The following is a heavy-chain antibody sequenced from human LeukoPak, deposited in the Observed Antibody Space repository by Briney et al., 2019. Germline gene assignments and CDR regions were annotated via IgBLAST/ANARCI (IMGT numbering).Heavy chain of an antibody. J-gene: IGHJ4*02. CDR3: ARWADY. CDR1: GGSISSAGYY. Sequence: PSETLSLTCTVSGGSISSAGYYWSWIRQSPGKGLEWIGYFYHDGSTYYNPSLNSRVTISVDRSKNQFSLKLNSVTAADTAVYYCARWADYWGQGTLVTVSS. V-gene: IGHV4-30-2*06. CDR2: FYHDGST.